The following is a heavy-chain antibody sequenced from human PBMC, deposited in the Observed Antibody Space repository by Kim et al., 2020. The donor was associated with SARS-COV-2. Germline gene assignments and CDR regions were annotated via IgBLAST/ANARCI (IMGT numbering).Heavy chain of an antibody. CDR1: GFSVNNYG. D-gene: IGHD5-18*01. CDR2: MSFDGGNI. J-gene: IGHJ1*01. V-gene: IGHV3-30-3*01. Sequence: GGSLRLSCAASGFSVNNYGMHWVRQAPGKGLEWLAVMSFDGGNIFYADSVKSRFTISRDNSKNTLFLQLNSLKSDDTAVYFCARGRGYTYGFYEWGKGTQVTVSS. CDR3: ARGRGYTYGFYE.